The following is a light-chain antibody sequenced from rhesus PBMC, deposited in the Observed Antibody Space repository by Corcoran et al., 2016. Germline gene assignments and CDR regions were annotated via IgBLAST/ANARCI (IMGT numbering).Light chain of an antibody. CDR2: KAS. CDR3: QHGYGTPYS. V-gene: IGKV1-25*01. Sequence: DIQMTQSPSFLSASVGDRVTITCQASQGFSNNLAWYQQKPGKVPKLLIYKASTLKSGVPSRFSGSGSGTDFTLTISVLQPEDFATYYCQHGYGTPYSFGQGTKVEIK. J-gene: IGKJ2*01. CDR1: QGFSNN.